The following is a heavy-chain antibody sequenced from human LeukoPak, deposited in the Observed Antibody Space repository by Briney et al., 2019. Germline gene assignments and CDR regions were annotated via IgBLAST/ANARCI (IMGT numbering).Heavy chain of an antibody. J-gene: IGHJ5*02. CDR2: ISSSVNA. CDR3: ARFSSGCSGASCYLSS. CDR1: GGSISSHF. D-gene: IGHD2-15*01. Sequence: SETLSLTCTVSGGSISSHFWSWIRQPPGKGLQGIGHISSSVNANYNSSLQSRVTISLDTSRNQFSLNLKSMTAADTAVYYCARFSSGCSGASCYLSSWGQGTLVTVSS. V-gene: IGHV4-59*11.